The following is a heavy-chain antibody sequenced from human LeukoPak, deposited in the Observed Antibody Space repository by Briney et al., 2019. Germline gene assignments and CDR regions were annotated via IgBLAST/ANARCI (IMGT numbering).Heavy chain of an antibody. V-gene: IGHV4-39*01. Sequence: PSETLSLTCIVSGNSISYSSYYWGWIRQPPGKGLEWIGSIYYSGTTYYNPSLKSRVTISVDTSKNQFSLKLSSVTVADTAVFYCARIGYCSSSSCLPERGCCYYYGMDVWGQGTTVTVS. CDR2: IYYSGTT. CDR3: ARIGYCSSSSCLPERGCCYYYGMDV. CDR1: GNSISYSSYY. J-gene: IGHJ6*02. D-gene: IGHD2-2*01.